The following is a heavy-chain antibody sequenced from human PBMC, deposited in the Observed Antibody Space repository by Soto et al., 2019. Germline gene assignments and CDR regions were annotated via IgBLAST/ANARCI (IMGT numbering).Heavy chain of an antibody. V-gene: IGHV1-18*01. CDR2: IRAYNGDT. CDR1: GYTFSAYD. CDR3: ARSGAAPYYYYGLDV. Sequence: ASVKVSCKTSGYTFSAYDIYWVRQAPGQGLEWMGWIRAYNGDTNYAQKFQTRVTMTTDKSTDTAYMDLRSLTSDDTAIYYCARSGAAPYYYYGLDVWGQGTTVTVSS. J-gene: IGHJ6*02. D-gene: IGHD3-10*01.